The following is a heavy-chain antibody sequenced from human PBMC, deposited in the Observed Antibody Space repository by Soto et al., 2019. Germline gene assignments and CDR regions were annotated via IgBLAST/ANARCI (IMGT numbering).Heavy chain of an antibody. CDR3: ARVWETVTYFIGGGMDV. CDR2: IWYDGSNK. D-gene: IGHD4-17*01. CDR1: GFTFSSYG. Sequence: QVQLVESGGGVVQPGRSLRLSCAASGFTFSSYGMHWVRQAPGKGLEWVAVIWYDGSNKYYADSVKGRFTISRDNSKNTLYLQMNSLRAEDTAVYYCARVWETVTYFIGGGMDVWDQGTTVTVSS. J-gene: IGHJ6*02. V-gene: IGHV3-33*01.